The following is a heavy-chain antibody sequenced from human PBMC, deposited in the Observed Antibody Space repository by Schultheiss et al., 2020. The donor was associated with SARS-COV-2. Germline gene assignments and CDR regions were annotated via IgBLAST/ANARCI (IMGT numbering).Heavy chain of an antibody. V-gene: IGHV3-23*01. J-gene: IGHJ4*02. CDR1: GFTFSSYW. Sequence: GGSLRLSCAASGFTFSSYWMHWVRQAPGKGLEWVSAISGSGGSTYYADSVKGRFTISRDNAKNSLYLQMSSLRAEETAVYYCASSGSYYDVDYFDYWGQGTLVTVSS. D-gene: IGHD1-26*01. CDR3: ASSGSYYDVDYFDY. CDR2: ISGSGGST.